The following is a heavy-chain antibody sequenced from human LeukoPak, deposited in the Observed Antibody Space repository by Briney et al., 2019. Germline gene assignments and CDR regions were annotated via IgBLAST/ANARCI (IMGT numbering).Heavy chain of an antibody. Sequence: GASVKVSCKPSGYSFSNYDINWVRLRQAFGQGPEWMGWMNPHRGDTGSPERFRGRISMTWDTSTSTAYLEVTDLTSDDTAVYYCARGPGPDSWTAEYFQHWGRGTLVTVSS. V-gene: IGHV1-8*02. J-gene: IGHJ1*01. CDR2: MNPHRGDT. CDR1: GYSFSNYD. CDR3: ARGPGPDSWTAEYFQH. D-gene: IGHD6-13*01.